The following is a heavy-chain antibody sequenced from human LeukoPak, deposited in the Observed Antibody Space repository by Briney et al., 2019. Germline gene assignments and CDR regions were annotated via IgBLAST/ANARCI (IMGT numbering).Heavy chain of an antibody. CDR1: GDSVSSNSAA. D-gene: IGHD1-26*01. CDR3: ARAGRWGRWYFDL. V-gene: IGHV6-1*01. Sequence: SQTLSLTCAISGDSVSSNSAAWNWIRQSPSRGLEWLGRTYYRSEWNDDYAVSVKSRITINPDTSKNQFSLQLNSVTPEDTAVYYCARAGRWGRWYFDLWGRGTLVTVSS. CDR2: TYYRSEWND. J-gene: IGHJ2*01.